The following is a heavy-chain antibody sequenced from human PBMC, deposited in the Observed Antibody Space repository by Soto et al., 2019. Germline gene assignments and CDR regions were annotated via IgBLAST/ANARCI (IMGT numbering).Heavy chain of an antibody. V-gene: IGHV3-30*18. CDR2: ISYDGSNK. Sequence: PGGSLRLSCAASGFTFSSYGMHWVRQAPGKGLEWVAVISYDGSNKYYADSVKGRFTISRDNSKNTLYLQMNSLRAEDTAVYYSAKDGWFSSSWSPPVRDDYYYGMAVRGQGTSVTGSS. D-gene: IGHD6-13*01. CDR3: AKDGWFSSSWSPPVRDDYYYGMAV. J-gene: IGHJ6*02. CDR1: GFTFSSYG.